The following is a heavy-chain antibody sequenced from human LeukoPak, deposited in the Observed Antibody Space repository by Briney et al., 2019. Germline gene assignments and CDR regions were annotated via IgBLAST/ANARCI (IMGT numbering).Heavy chain of an antibody. D-gene: IGHD6-19*01. V-gene: IGHV3-23*01. CDR1: GFTFSSYA. CDR2: ISGSGGST. Sequence: GGSLRLSCAASGFTFSSYAMSWVRQAPGKGLEWVSAISGSGGSTYYADSVKGRFTISRDNSKNTLYLQMNSLRAEDTAVYYCVQSSGWYEGDYYFDYWGQGTLVTVSS. CDR3: VQSSGWYEGDYYFDY. J-gene: IGHJ4*02.